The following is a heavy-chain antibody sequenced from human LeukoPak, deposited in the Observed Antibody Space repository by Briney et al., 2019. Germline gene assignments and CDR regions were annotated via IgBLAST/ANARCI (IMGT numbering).Heavy chain of an antibody. CDR1: GGSISISSYY. V-gene: IGHV4-39*01. CDR3: ARHGVHQNYDY. Sequence: SETLSLTCTVSGGSISISSYYWSWIRQPPGKGLEWIGSIYYNGSTYYNPSLKSRVTISVDTSKNQFSLKLSSVTAADTALYYCARHGVHQNYDYWGQGTLVTVSS. D-gene: IGHD1-1*01. CDR2: IYYNGST. J-gene: IGHJ4*02.